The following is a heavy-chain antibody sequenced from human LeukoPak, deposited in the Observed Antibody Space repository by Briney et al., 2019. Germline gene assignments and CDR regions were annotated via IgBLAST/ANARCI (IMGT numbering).Heavy chain of an antibody. CDR1: GFTFSSYW. D-gene: IGHD1-26*01. V-gene: IGHV3-74*01. CDR3: ATTAGSSYDY. J-gene: IGHJ4*02. CDR2: INSDGSIT. Sequence: GGSLRLSCVASGFTFSSYWMHWVRQVPGKGLVWVSRINSDGSITNYADSVKGRFTISRDNSKNTLYLQMNSLRAEDTAVYYCATTAGSSYDYWGQGTLVTVSS.